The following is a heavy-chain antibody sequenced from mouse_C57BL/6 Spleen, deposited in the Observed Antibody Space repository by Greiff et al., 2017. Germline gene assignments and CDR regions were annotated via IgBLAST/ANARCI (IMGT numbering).Heavy chain of an antibody. CDR3: ARSGAITTVVADY. V-gene: IGHV1-54*01. D-gene: IGHD1-1*01. J-gene: IGHJ2*01. CDR1: GYAFTNYL. Sequence: VQLQQSGAELVRPGTSVKVSCKASGYAFTNYLIEWVKQRPGQGLEWIGVLNPGSGGTNYNEKFKGKATLTADKSSSTAYMQLSSLTSEDSAVYFCARSGAITTVVADYWGQGTTLTVSS. CDR2: LNPGSGGT.